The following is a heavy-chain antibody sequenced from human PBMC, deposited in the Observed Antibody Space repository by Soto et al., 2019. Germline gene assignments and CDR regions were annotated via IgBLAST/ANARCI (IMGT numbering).Heavy chain of an antibody. J-gene: IGHJ6*03. D-gene: IGHD1-1*01. Sequence: SGGSLRLSCAASGFIFSDYYMAWVRQAPGKGLEWVSYISGPGTTIYYANSVKGRFTVSRDNAKNSLYLQMNSLRAEDTAIYYCARPTGHYYYYMDVWGKGTTVTVSS. CDR1: GFIFSDYY. V-gene: IGHV3-11*01. CDR3: ARPTGHYYYYMDV. CDR2: ISGPGTTI.